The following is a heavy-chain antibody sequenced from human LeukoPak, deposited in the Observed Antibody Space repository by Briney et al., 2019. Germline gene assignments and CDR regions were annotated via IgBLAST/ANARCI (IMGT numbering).Heavy chain of an antibody. CDR3: TTGITRYYYGSGSYYNDY. V-gene: IGHV3-15*01. CDR1: GFTFSNAW. CDR2: IKSKTDGGTT. Sequence: GGSLRLSCAASGFTFSNAWMSWVRQAPGKGLEWVGRIKSKTDGGTTDYAAPVKGRFTISRDDSKNTLYLQMNSLKTEDTAVYYCTTGITRYYYGSGSYYNDYWGQGTLVTVSS. D-gene: IGHD3-10*01. J-gene: IGHJ4*02.